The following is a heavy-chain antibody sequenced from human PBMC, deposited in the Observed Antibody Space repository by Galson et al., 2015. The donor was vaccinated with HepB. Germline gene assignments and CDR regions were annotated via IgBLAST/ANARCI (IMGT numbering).Heavy chain of an antibody. D-gene: IGHD3-22*01. CDR2: IYPGDSDT. Sequence: QSGAEVKNPGESLKISCTGSGYNFPNYWIGWVRQMPGKGLEWMGTIYPGDSDTRYSPSFQGQVTISADKSISTAYLQWSSLKASDTAMYYCARPYDSSDYYAWYFDLWGRGTLVTVSS. CDR3: ARPYDSSDYYAWYFDL. J-gene: IGHJ2*01. CDR1: GYNFPNYW. V-gene: IGHV5-51*01.